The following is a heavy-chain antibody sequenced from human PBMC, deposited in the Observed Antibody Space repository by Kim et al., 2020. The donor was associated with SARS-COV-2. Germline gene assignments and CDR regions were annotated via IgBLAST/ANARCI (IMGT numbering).Heavy chain of an antibody. D-gene: IGHD3-22*01. CDR3: ARAGDYDISGYYGLCHH. V-gene: IGHV3-74*01. Sequence: VKGRFTICRDNAKNALYLQRNSVRPEDTAVYYCARAGDYDISGYYGLCHHWGQGALVTVSS. J-gene: IGHJ1*01.